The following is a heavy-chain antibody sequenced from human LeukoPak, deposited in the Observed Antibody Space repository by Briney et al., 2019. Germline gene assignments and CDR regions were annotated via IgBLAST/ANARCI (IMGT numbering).Heavy chain of an antibody. D-gene: IGHD6-13*01. V-gene: IGHV3-30*04. Sequence: PGGSLRLSCAASVFTFTSYAMQWVRQAPGKGLEWVAVISYDGSNEYYADSVKGRFTISRDNSKNTLYLQMNSLRAEDTAVYNCAREYSRSKRRFDYWVQGTVVTVSS. J-gene: IGHJ4*02. CDR1: VFTFTSYA. CDR3: AREYSRSKRRFDY. CDR2: ISYDGSNE.